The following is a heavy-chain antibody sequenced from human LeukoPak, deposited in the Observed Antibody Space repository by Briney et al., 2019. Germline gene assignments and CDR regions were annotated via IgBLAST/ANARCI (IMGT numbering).Heavy chain of an antibody. V-gene: IGHV4-39*07. J-gene: IGHJ3*02. CDR2: IYYSGST. CDR3: ARDGRGYYYDSSGSQNAFDI. CDR1: GDSISSSSYY. Sequence: SETLSLTCTVSGDSISSSSYYWGWIRQPPGKGLDWIGSIYYSGSTYYNPSLKSRVTISVDTSKNQFSLKLSSVTAADTAVYYCARDGRGYYYDSSGSQNAFDIWGQGTMVTVSA. D-gene: IGHD3-22*01.